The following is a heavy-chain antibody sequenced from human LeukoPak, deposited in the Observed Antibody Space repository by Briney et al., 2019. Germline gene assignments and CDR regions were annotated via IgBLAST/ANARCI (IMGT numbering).Heavy chain of an antibody. D-gene: IGHD2-2*01. Sequence: SETLSLTCAVYGGSFSGYYWSWIRQPPGKGLEWIGEINHSGSTNYNPSPKSRVTISVDTSKNQFSLKLSSVTAADTAVYYCARGLTRVVPAAMSAYWGQGTLVTVSS. CDR1: GGSFSGYY. CDR2: INHSGST. CDR3: ARGLTRVVPAAMSAY. V-gene: IGHV4-34*01. J-gene: IGHJ4*02.